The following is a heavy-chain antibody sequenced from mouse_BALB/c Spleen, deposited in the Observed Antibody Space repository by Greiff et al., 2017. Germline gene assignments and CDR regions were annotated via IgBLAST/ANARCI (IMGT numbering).Heavy chain of an antibody. CDR3: ARSGDSSGYLDY. D-gene: IGHD3-2*01. J-gene: IGHJ2*01. V-gene: IGHV3-2*02. CDR1: GYSITSDYA. CDR2: ISYSGST. Sequence: EVQRVQSGPGLVKPSQSLSITCTVTGYSITSDYAWNWIRQFPGNILEWMGYISYSGSTSYNPSLKSRISITPDTSKNQFFLQLNSVTTEDTATYYCARSGDSSGYLDYWGQGTTLTVSS.